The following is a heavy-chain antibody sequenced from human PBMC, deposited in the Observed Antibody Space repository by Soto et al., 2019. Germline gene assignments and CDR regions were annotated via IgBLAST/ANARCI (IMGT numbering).Heavy chain of an antibody. CDR1: GYTFTSYA. D-gene: IGHD3-10*01. V-gene: IGHV1-3*01. CDR2: INAGNGNT. CDR3: ARGITMVRGVITNDAFDI. J-gene: IGHJ3*02. Sequence: QVPLVQSGAEVKKPGASVKVSCKASGYTFTSYAMHWVRQAPGQRLEWMGWINAGNGNTKYSQKFQGRVTITRDTSASTAYMELSSLRSEDTAVYYCARGITMVRGVITNDAFDIWGQGTMVTVSS.